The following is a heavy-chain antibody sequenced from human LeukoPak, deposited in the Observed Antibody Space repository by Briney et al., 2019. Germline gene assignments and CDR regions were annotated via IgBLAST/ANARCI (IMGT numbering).Heavy chain of an antibody. V-gene: IGHV1-2*06. Sequence: ASVKVSCKASGYTFTGYYMHWVRQAPGQGLEWMGRINPNSGGTNYAQKFQGRVTMTRDTSISTAYMELSRLRSDDTAVYYCARPGGVATIEYYFDYWGQGTLVTVSS. CDR3: ARPGGVATIEYYFDY. D-gene: IGHD5-12*01. J-gene: IGHJ4*02. CDR2: INPNSGGT. CDR1: GYTFTGYY.